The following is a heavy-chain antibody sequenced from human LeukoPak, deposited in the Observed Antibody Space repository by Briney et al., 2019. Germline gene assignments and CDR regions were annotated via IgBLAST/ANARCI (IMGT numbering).Heavy chain of an antibody. D-gene: IGHD4-17*01. CDR2: INHSGST. Sequence: SETLSLTCAVSGGSFSGYYWSWIRQPPGKGLEWIGEINHSGSTNYNPSLKSRVTISVDTSKNQFSLKLSSVTAADTAVYYCARRTTVTTASGAFDIWGQGTMVTVSS. V-gene: IGHV4-34*01. J-gene: IGHJ3*02. CDR3: ARRTTVTTASGAFDI. CDR1: GGSFSGYY.